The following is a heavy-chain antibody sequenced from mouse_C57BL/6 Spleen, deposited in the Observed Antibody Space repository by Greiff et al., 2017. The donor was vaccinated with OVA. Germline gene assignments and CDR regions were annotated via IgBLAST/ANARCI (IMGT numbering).Heavy chain of an antibody. D-gene: IGHD2-5*01. J-gene: IGHJ1*03. CDR1: GFTFSNYW. CDR2: IRLKSDNYAT. CDR3: TVYSNYVGYFDV. V-gene: IGHV6-3*01. Sequence: EVKLVESGGGLVQPGGSMKLSCVASGFTFSNYWMNWVRQSPEKGLEWVAQIRLKSDNYATHYAESVKGRFTISRDDSKSSVYLQMNNLRAEDTGIYYCTVYSNYVGYFDVWGTGTTVTVSS.